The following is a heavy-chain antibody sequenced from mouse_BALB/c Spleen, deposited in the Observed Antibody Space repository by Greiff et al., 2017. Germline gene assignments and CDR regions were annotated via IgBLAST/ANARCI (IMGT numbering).Heavy chain of an antibody. J-gene: IGHJ3*01. V-gene: IGHV2-5-1*01. CDR2: IWRGGST. Sequence: VKVVESGPNLVQPSQSLSITFPISGFSFTSYCVHRGCQSPGKGLGWLGVIWRGGSTDYNAAFMSRLSITKDNSKSQVFFKMNSLQADDTAIYYCARTITTASAWFAYWGQGTLVTVSA. D-gene: IGHD1-2*01. CDR3: ARTITTASAWFAY. CDR1: GFSFTSYC.